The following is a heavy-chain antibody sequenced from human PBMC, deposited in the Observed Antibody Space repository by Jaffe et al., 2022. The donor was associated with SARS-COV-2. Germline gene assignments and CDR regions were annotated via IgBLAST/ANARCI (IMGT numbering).Heavy chain of an antibody. D-gene: IGHD3-22*01. V-gene: IGHV3-23*01. CDR2: ISGSGGST. CDR1: GFTFSSYA. Sequence: EVQLLESGGGLVQPGGSLRLSCAASGFTFSSYAMSWVRQAPGKGLEWVSAISGSGGSTYYADSVKGRFTISRDNSKNTLYLQMNSLRAEDTAVYYCAKGTYYYDSSGYYYPGGFDYWGQGTLVTVSS. J-gene: IGHJ4*02. CDR3: AKGTYYYDSSGYYYPGGFDY.